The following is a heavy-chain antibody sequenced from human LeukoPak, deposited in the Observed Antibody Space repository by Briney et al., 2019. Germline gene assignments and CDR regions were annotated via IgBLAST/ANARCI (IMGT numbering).Heavy chain of an antibody. CDR1: SFSINSFN. Sequence: SETLSLNCTGSSFSINSFNWSRHRPPPGKGLEWIGYVYYSGSTNYNPSLKSRVTISVGTSKNQFSLKLTSVTAADTAVYYCARLGGYYFDYWGQGALVAVSS. D-gene: IGHD3-22*01. J-gene: IGHJ4*02. V-gene: IGHV4-59*01. CDR3: ARLGGYYFDY. CDR2: VYYSGST.